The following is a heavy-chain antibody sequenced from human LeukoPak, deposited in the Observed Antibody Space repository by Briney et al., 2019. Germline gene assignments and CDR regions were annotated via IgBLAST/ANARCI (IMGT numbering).Heavy chain of an antibody. D-gene: IGHD3-10*01. Sequence: GGSLRLSCAASGFIFSSYWMSWVRQAPGKGLEWVANIKQDGSEKYYVDSVKGRFTISRDNAKNSLYLQMNSLRAEDTAVYFCASGLVGGSFDYWGQGTLVTVFS. CDR1: GFIFSSYW. CDR2: IKQDGSEK. J-gene: IGHJ4*02. V-gene: IGHV3-7*05. CDR3: ASGLVGGSFDY.